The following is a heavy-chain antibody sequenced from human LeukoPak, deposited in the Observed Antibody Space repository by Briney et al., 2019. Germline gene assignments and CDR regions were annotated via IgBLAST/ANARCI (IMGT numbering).Heavy chain of an antibody. V-gene: IGHV3-30*02. CDR1: GFTFSSYG. CDR3: ANFYYGSGTSPSSVTY. D-gene: IGHD3-10*01. CDR2: IRNDASNK. Sequence: GGSLRLSCAATGFTFSSYGMHWVRQAPGKGLEWVSFIRNDASNKYYADSVKGRFTIYRDNSKNTLYLQMNSLRAEDTAVYYCANFYYGSGTSPSSVTYWGQGTLVTVSS. J-gene: IGHJ4*02.